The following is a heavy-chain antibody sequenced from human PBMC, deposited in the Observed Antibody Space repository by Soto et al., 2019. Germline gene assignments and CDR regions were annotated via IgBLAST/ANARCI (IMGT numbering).Heavy chain of an antibody. J-gene: IGHJ4*02. CDR3: ASGGGGGNF. CDR2: IYHGGNT. CDR1: GYSVTNDNW. Sequence: QVQLQESGPGLVKPSGTLSLTCSVSGYSVTNDNWWSWLRQPPGRGLEWIAEIYHGGNTNYRPSLRSRVTISMDKSNNQFSLILVSVTAADTAVYFCASGGGGGNFWGQGILVTVSS. D-gene: IGHD3-16*01. V-gene: IGHV4-4*02.